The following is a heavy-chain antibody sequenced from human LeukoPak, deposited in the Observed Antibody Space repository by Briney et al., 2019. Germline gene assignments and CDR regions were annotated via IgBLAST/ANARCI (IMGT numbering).Heavy chain of an antibody. Sequence: RSLRLCCAASGFTFSSYGMHWVRQAPGKGLEWVALIWYDGSNKYYADSVKGRFTISRDNSKNTLFLQMNSLRAEDTAVYYCAREYYGDYYFDYWGQGTLVTVSS. CDR2: IWYDGSNK. CDR1: GFTFSSYG. D-gene: IGHD4-17*01. V-gene: IGHV3-33*01. J-gene: IGHJ4*02. CDR3: AREYYGDYYFDY.